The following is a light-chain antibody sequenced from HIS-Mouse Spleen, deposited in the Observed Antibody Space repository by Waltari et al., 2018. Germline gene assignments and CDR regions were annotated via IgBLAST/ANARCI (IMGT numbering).Light chain of an antibody. CDR2: DVS. J-gene: IGLJ2*01. Sequence: QSALPQPRSVSGSPGQSVTISCTGPSSDVGGYNYVSWYQQHPGKAPKLMIYDVSKPPSGVPDRFSGSKSGNTASLTISGLQAEDEADYYCCSYAGSYTFEVVFGGGTKLTVL. V-gene: IGLV2-11*01. CDR1: SSDVGGYNY. CDR3: CSYAGSYTFEVV.